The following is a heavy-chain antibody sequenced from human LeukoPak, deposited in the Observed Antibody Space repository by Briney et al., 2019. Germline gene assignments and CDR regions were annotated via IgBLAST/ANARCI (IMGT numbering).Heavy chain of an antibody. D-gene: IGHD6-13*01. V-gene: IGHV3-23*01. CDR1: GFVFRNNA. Sequence: GGSLRLSCAASGFVFRNNAMSWVRQAPGKGLEGVPSIRGSGGSPFYADFVKGRFTISRDNSKNTLYLQMNSLRAEDTALYYCAKGPGIAAAVATVDYWGQGTLVTVSS. CDR2: IRGSGGSP. J-gene: IGHJ4*02. CDR3: AKGPGIAAAVATVDY.